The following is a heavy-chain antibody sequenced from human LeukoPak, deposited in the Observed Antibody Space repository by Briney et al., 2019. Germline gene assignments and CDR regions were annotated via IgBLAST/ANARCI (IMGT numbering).Heavy chain of an antibody. V-gene: IGHV3-7*01. D-gene: IGHD3-10*01. CDR3: ARGGSGRYFYYMDV. J-gene: IGHJ6*03. CDR1: ELTLSNYW. CDR2: IQKDGSER. Sequence: PGGSLRLSCVASELTLSNYWMSWVRQAPGKGLEWVANIQKDGSERYYVDSVKGRFTISRDNAKNSVYLQMDSLRAEDTAMYLCARGGSGRYFYYMDVWGKGSTVTVSS.